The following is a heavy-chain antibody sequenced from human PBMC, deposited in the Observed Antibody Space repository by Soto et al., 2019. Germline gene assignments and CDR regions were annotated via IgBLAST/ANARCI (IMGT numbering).Heavy chain of an antibody. CDR1: GGSFSGYY. J-gene: IGHJ4*02. CDR2: INHSGST. Sequence: SETLALTYTVYGGSFSGYYWSWIRHPPGKGLEWIGEINHSGSTNYNPSLKSRVTISVDTSKNQFSLKLSSVTAADTAVYYCARNFDIAATGTAFDSWGRGVLVTSPQ. CDR3: ARNFDIAATGTAFDS. V-gene: IGHV4-34*01. D-gene: IGHD6-13*01.